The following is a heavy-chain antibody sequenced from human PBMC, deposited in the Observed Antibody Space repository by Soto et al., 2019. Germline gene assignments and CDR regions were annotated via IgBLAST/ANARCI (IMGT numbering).Heavy chain of an antibody. CDR2: INPSGGST. D-gene: IGHD6-19*01. CDR1: GYTFTSYY. V-gene: IGHV1-46*01. Sequence: ASVKVSCKASGYTFTSYYMHWVRQAPGQGLEWMGIINPSGGSTSYAQKFQGRVTMTRDTSTSTVYMELSSLRSEDTAVYYCARGPGTAVAVNKYFQHWGQGTLVTVSS. CDR3: ARGPGTAVAVNKYFQH. J-gene: IGHJ1*01.